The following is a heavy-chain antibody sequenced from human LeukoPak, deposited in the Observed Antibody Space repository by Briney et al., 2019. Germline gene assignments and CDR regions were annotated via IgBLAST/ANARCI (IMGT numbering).Heavy chain of an antibody. D-gene: IGHD3-9*01. CDR1: GFTFSNAW. CDR3: AKCILTGYYKGYMDV. CDR2: ISGSGGST. V-gene: IGHV3-23*01. J-gene: IGHJ6*03. Sequence: GGSLRLSCAASGFTFSNAWMSWARQAPGKGLEWVSAISGSGGSTYYADSVKGRFTISRDNSKNTLYLQMNSLRAEDTAVYYCAKCILTGYYKGYMDVWGKGTTVTISS.